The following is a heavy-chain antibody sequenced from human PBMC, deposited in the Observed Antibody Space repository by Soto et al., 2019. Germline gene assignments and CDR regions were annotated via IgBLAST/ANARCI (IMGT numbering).Heavy chain of an antibody. V-gene: IGHV4-30-2*01. CDR2: IYHSGGT. Sequence: PSETLSLTCAVSGGSISSGGYSWSWIRQPPGKGLEWIGYIYHSGGTYYNPSLKSRVTISVDRSKNQFSLKLSSVTAADTAVYYCARGNTMIEGATWFDPWGQGTLVTVSS. D-gene: IGHD3-22*01. CDR1: GGSISSGGYS. J-gene: IGHJ5*02. CDR3: ARGNTMIEGATWFDP.